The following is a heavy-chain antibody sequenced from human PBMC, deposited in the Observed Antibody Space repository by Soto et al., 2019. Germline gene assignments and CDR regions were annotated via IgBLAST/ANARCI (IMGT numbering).Heavy chain of an antibody. CDR2: IIPISETT. CDR3: ARALLSHSYDSGGYDSYFHAMDV. D-gene: IGHD3-22*01. Sequence: ASVKVSCKASGGTFSSLDINWVRQAPGQGLEWMGGIIPISETTNYAQIFQGRVSIVADKSTSTAYMELSRLRSEDTAVYYCARALLSHSYDSGGYDSYFHAMDVWGQGTPVSVSS. CDR1: GGTFSSLD. J-gene: IGHJ6*02. V-gene: IGHV1-69*06.